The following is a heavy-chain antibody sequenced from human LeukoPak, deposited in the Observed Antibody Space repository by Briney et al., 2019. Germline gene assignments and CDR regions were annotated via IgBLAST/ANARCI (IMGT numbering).Heavy chain of an antibody. CDR3: ARRKLPSPDY. Sequence: PGVSLRLSCAASGFTFSSYSRNWVRQAPGKGLEWVSSISSSSSYIYYADSVKGRFTISRDNAKNSLYLQMNSLRAEDTAVYYCARRKLPSPDYWGQGTLVTVSS. D-gene: IGHD1-7*01. V-gene: IGHV3-21*01. CDR1: GFTFSSYS. J-gene: IGHJ4*02. CDR2: ISSSSSYI.